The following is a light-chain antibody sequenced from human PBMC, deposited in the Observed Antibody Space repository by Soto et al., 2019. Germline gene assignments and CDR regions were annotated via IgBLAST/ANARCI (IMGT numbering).Light chain of an antibody. J-gene: IGKJ2*01. V-gene: IGKV3-11*01. CDR1: QNIANY. Sequence: DIVLTQSPATLSLSRGERATLSCRASQNIANYVAWYQKRPGQDPRLLIYDASTRATGIPARFSGSGSGTDFTLTISSLEPEDVAVYYCQQRSNWPPYTFGQGTKVEI. CDR3: QQRSNWPPYT. CDR2: DAS.